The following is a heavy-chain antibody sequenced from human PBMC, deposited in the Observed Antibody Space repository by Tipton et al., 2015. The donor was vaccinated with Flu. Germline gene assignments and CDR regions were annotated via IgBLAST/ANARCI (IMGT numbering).Heavy chain of an antibody. J-gene: IGHJ4*02. D-gene: IGHD5-24*01. CDR2: IKLDGSEK. V-gene: IGHV3-7*01. CDR1: GFTFSNYW. CDR3: ARAGWGGYNSRAS. Sequence: GSPRLSCAASGFTFSNYWMSWVRQAPGKGLEWVANIKLDGSEKFYVDSVKGRFTISRDNGKSLVYLQMDSLRVEDTATYYCARAGWGGYNSRASWGQGTQVIVSS.